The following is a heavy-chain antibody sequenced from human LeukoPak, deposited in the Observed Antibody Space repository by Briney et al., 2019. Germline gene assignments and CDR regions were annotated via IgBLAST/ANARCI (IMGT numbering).Heavy chain of an antibody. J-gene: IGHJ2*01. Sequence: PSETLSLTCTVSGGSISSYYWSWIRQPPGKGLEWIGYIYYSGSTNYNPSLKSRVTISVDTSKNQFSLKLSSVTAADTAVYYCARDLRGPLGYFDRWGRGTLVTVSS. V-gene: IGHV4-59*01. CDR2: IYYSGST. CDR3: ARDLRGPLGYFDR. CDR1: GGSISSYY. D-gene: IGHD3-10*01.